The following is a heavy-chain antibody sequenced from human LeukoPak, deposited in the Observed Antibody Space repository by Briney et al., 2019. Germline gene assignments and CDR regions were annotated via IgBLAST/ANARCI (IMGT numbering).Heavy chain of an antibody. J-gene: IGHJ4*02. D-gene: IGHD6-19*01. CDR3: ARDRGAVAATWFDY. CDR2: IYYSGST. CDR1: GGSISSYY. V-gene: IGHV4-59*01. Sequence: SETLSLTCTVSGGSISSYYWSWIRQPPGKGLEWIGFIYYSGSTNYNPSLKSRVTISLDTSKNQISLKLSSVTAADTAVYYCARDRGAVAATWFDYWGQGTLVTVSS.